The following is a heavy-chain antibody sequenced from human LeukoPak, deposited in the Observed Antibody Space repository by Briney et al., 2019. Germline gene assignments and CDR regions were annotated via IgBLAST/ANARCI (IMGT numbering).Heavy chain of an antibody. D-gene: IGHD5-18*01. CDR3: ARTSGFDLDSGDASFDI. J-gene: IGHJ3*02. Sequence: SETLSLTCFVSGASIASGGHYWGWIRQTPGEGLEWIGQIYHGGNTFHNPSLQSRVTISVDVSRNQVSLDLTSVTAADTAVYHCARTSGFDLDSGDASFDIWGRGTLVTVSS. CDR1: GASIASGGHY. V-gene: IGHV4-30-2*01. CDR2: IYHGGNT.